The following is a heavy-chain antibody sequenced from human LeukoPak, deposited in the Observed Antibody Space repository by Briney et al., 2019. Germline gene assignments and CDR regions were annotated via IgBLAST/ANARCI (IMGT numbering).Heavy chain of an antibody. CDR1: GGSISSYY. CDR3: ARRARATAGGDYFDY. D-gene: IGHD6-13*01. V-gene: IGHV4-59*08. CDR2: IYYSGNT. J-gene: IGHJ4*02. Sequence: PSETLSLTCTVSGGSISSYYWTWIRQPPGKGLEWIGYIYYSGNTNYNPSLKSRVTISLDTSRNQFSLKLSSVTAADTAVYYCARRARATAGGDYFDYWGQGSPVTVPS.